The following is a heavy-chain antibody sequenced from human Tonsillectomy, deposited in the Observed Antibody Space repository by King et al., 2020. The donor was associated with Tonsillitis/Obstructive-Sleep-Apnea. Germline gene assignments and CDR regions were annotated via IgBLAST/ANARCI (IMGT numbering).Heavy chain of an antibody. CDR1: GFTVSSNY. V-gene: IGHV3-66*01. CDR2: IYAGGTT. J-gene: IGHJ3*02. Sequence: VQLVQSGGGLVQPGGSLRLSCAASGFTVSSNYMTWVRQGPGKGLEWVSVIYAGGTTFYAYSVKGRFTISRDNSKNTLYLQMNSLRAEDTAVYYCARDSGGDSDAFAIWGQGTMVTVSS. CDR3: ARDSGGDSDAFAI. D-gene: IGHD2-21*02.